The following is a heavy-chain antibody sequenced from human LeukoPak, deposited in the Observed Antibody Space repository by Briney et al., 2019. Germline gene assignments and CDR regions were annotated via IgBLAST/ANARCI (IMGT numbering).Heavy chain of an antibody. J-gene: IGHJ6*03. D-gene: IGHD5-18*01. CDR3: AKGSESGYSYGYSYYYYMDV. CDR1: GFTFSSYG. Sequence: GGSLRLSCAASGFTFSSYGMSWVRQAPRKGLEWVSAISGSGGSTYCADSVKGRFTISRDNSKNTLYLQMNSLRAEDTAVYYCAKGSESGYSYGYSYYYYMDVWGKGTTVTVSS. CDR2: ISGSGGST. V-gene: IGHV3-23*01.